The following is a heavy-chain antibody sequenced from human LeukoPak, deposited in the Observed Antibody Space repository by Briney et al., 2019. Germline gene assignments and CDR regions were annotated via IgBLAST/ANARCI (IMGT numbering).Heavy chain of an antibody. J-gene: IGHJ4*02. D-gene: IGHD3-16*01. Sequence: GGSMTLSCAASGFTFSDYYMSWIRQAPGKWLEWVSSIRSSGSTIYSADAVQGRFTISRDNAKNSLFLQMNSLRAEDTAVYYCARDVGAVLGEVYFDYWGQGTLVTVSS. CDR1: GFTFSDYY. CDR3: ARDVGAVLGEVYFDY. V-gene: IGHV3-11*04. CDR2: IRSSGSTI.